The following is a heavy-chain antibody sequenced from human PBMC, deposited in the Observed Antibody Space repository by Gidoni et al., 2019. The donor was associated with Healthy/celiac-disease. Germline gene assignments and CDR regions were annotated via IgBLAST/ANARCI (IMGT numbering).Heavy chain of an antibody. D-gene: IGHD1-26*01. V-gene: IGHV3-23*01. CDR1: GFSFSSYV. CDR2: VSGSGAGT. Sequence: EVQLLESGGGLVQPGGSLRLSWPASGFSFSSYVMSWVRQGPGKGLEWVSGVSGSGAGTYYADSVKGRFTISRDNSKNTLYLQMNSLRAEDTAVYYCAKPSVGAGNFDYWGQGTLVTVSS. CDR3: AKPSVGAGNFDY. J-gene: IGHJ4*02.